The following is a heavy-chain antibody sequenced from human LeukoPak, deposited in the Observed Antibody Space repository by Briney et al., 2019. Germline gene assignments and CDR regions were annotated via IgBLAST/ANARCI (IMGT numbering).Heavy chain of an antibody. V-gene: IGHV3-21*01. CDR1: GFTFSSYS. CDR3: ARDRYGDYAIDS. J-gene: IGHJ4*02. CDR2: ISSSSSYI. Sequence: PGGSLRLSCAASGFTFSSYSMNWVRQAPGKGLEWVSSISSSSSYIYYADSVKGRFTISRDNAKNSLYLQMISLRAEDTAVYFCARDRYGDYAIDSWGQGTLVTVSS. D-gene: IGHD4-17*01.